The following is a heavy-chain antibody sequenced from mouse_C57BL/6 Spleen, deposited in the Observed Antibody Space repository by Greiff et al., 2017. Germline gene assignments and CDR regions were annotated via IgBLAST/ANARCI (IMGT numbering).Heavy chain of an antibody. Sequence: VQLQQPGAELVKPGASVKLSCKASGYTFTSYWMHWVKQRPGRGLEWIGRIAPNSGGTKYNEKFKSKATLTVDKPSSTAYMQLSSLTSEDSAVYYCARAYYGSSSGFDYWGQGTTLTVSS. CDR2: IAPNSGGT. D-gene: IGHD1-1*01. CDR1: GYTFTSYW. J-gene: IGHJ2*01. V-gene: IGHV1-72*01. CDR3: ARAYYGSSSGFDY.